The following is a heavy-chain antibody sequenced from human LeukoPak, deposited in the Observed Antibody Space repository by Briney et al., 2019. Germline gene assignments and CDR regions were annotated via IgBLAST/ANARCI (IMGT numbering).Heavy chain of an antibody. V-gene: IGHV3-21*01. CDR3: ARVVAYYYGSGSYYDAFDI. D-gene: IGHD3-10*01. CDR2: ISSSSSYI. CDR1: GFTFSSYS. Sequence: PGGSLRLSCAASGFTFSSYSMTWVRQAPGKGLEWVPSISSSSSYIYYADSVKGRFTISRDNAKNSLYLQMNSLRAEDTAVYYCARVVAYYYGSGSYYDAFDIWGQGTMVTVSS. J-gene: IGHJ3*02.